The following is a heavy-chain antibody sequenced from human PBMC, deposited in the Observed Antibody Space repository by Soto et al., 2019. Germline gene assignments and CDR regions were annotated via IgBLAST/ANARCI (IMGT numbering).Heavy chain of an antibody. CDR2: VDPNSGGT. V-gene: IGHV1-2*02. J-gene: IGHJ4*02. CDR3: ARASTYGESDY. Sequence: QVHLVQSGAEVKKPGASVKVSCKASGYTFTVYFVHWVRQAPGQGLEWMGWVDPNSGGTNYSQKFEGRVTMTRDTSISTAYMELSRLRSDDTAVYLCARASTYGESDYWGQGTLVTVSS. CDR1: GYTFTVYF. D-gene: IGHD2-21*01.